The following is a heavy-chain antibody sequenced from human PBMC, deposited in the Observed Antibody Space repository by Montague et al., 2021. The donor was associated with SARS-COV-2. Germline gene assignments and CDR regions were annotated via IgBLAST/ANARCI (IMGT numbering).Heavy chain of an antibody. CDR3: ARNLVVHYWYGMDV. CDR1: GGSISSYY. Sequence: SETLSLTCAVAGGSISSYYWSWIRQPPGKGLEWIGYINYSGSTXXXPSXXGRVTISVDTSKNQFSLNLSSVTAADTAVYYCARNLVVHYWYGMDVWGQGTTVTVSS. V-gene: IGHV4-59*01. J-gene: IGHJ6*02. CDR2: INYSGST. D-gene: IGHD2-15*01.